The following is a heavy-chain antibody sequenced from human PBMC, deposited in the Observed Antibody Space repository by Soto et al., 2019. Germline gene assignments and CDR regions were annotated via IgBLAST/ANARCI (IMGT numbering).Heavy chain of an antibody. CDR1: GGTSNNYV. D-gene: IGHD3-3*01. J-gene: IGHJ6*02. CDR2: IIPFRGTT. CDR3: AREPRTSIFGVVATYGMDV. Sequence: ASVKVSCKASGGTSNNYVINWARQAPGQGLEWMGGIIPFRGTTNYAQKFQGRVTITADESTSTAYMELSSLRSEDTAVYYCAREPRTSIFGVVATYGMDVWGQGTTVTVSS. V-gene: IGHV1-69*13.